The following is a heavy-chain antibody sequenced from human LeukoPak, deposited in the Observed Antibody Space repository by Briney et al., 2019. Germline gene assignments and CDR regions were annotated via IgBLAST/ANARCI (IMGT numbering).Heavy chain of an antibody. CDR2: IKQDGSEK. CDR1: GFTFSDYY. Sequence: GGSLRLSCAASGFTFSDYYMSWIRQAPGKGLEWVANIKQDGSEKYYVDSVKGRFTISRDNAKNSLYLQMNSLRAEDTAVYYCAREIMAYYDFWSGYYTLDNWFDPWGQGTLVTVSS. V-gene: IGHV3-7*01. J-gene: IGHJ5*02. D-gene: IGHD3-3*01. CDR3: AREIMAYYDFWSGYYTLDNWFDP.